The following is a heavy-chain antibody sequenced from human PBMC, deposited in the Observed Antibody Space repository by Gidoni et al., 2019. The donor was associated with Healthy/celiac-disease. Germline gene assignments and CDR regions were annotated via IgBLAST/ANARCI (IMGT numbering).Heavy chain of an antibody. Sequence: EVQLVESGGGLVKPGGSLRLSCAASGFTFSNARMSWVRQAPGKGLEWVGRIKSKTDGGTTDYAAPVKGRFTISRDDSKNTLYLQMNSLKTEDTAVYYCTHDSMVRGVNAWYYYGMDVWGQGTTVTVSS. J-gene: IGHJ6*02. CDR2: IKSKTDGGTT. CDR3: THDSMVRGVNAWYYYGMDV. CDR1: GFTFSNAR. D-gene: IGHD3-10*01. V-gene: IGHV3-15*01.